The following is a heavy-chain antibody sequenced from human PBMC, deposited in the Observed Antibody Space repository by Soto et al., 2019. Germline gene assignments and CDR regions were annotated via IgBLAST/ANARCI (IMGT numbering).Heavy chain of an antibody. CDR2: IFHSGST. D-gene: IGHD6-13*01. V-gene: IGHV4-59*08. J-gene: IGHJ4*02. CDR3: ARQFGSSWYYFDY. CDR1: GGSFRGYY. Sequence: PSETLTLTCTVSGGSFRGYYCSWIRQPPGKGLEWIGYIFHSGSTDYNPSLKSRVTISLDTSMNHFSLKLSSLTAADTAVYYCARQFGSSWYYFDYWGQGTLVTVSS.